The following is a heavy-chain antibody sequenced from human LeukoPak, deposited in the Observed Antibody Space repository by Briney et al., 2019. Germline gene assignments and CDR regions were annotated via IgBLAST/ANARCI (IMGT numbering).Heavy chain of an antibody. CDR3: ARDYCSRTSCYGPDN. V-gene: IGHV3-30*04. Sequence: GGSRGPSLPPPGFSLITIASHWVGKAPGRGRGWGALISDDGSNKYYADSVKGRFTISRDNPENTLYLQMNNLRTEDTAVYYCARDYCSRTSCYGPDNWGQGTLVTVSS. J-gene: IGHJ4*02. CDR1: GFSLITIA. CDR2: ISDDGSNK. D-gene: IGHD2-2*01.